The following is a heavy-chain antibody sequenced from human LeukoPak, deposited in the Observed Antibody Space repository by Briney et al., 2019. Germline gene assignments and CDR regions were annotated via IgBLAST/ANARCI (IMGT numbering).Heavy chain of an antibody. J-gene: IGHJ6*02. CDR1: GFTFSSYA. CDR2: ISYDGSNK. CDR3: PREGGGWPTYYYYYGMDV. D-gene: IGHD3-16*01. Sequence: PGRSLRLSCAASGFTFSSYAMHWVRQAPGKGLEWVAVISYDGSNKYYADSVKGRFTISRDNSKNTLYLQMNSLRAEDTAVYYCPREGGGWPTYYYYYGMDVWGQGTTVTVSS. V-gene: IGHV3-30-3*01.